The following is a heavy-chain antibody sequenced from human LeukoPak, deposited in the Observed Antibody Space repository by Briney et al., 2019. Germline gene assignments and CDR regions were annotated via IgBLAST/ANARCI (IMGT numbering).Heavy chain of an antibody. CDR3: ARFSLYGSGSYQAVAGFYY. J-gene: IGHJ4*02. Sequence: ASVKVSCKASGYTFTGYYMHWVRQAPGQGLEWMGWISAYNGNTNYAQKLQGRVTMTTDTSTSTAYMELRSLRSDDTAAYYCARFSLYGSGSYQAVAGFYYWGQGTLVTVSS. CDR1: GYTFTGYY. CDR2: ISAYNGNT. V-gene: IGHV1-18*04. D-gene: IGHD3-10*01.